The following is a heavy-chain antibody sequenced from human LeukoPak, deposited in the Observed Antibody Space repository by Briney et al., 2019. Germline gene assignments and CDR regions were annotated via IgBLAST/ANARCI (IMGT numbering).Heavy chain of an antibody. Sequence: GGSLRLSCAGSGFPFSSDAMNWVRQAPGKGLEWVANIKQDGSKKSYVDSVKGRFTISRDNAKNSLYLQMNSLRAEDTAIYYCTRVGYIDEGIDYWGQGTLVTVPS. J-gene: IGHJ4*02. CDR2: IKQDGSKK. D-gene: IGHD5-24*01. CDR1: GFPFSSDA. CDR3: TRVGYIDEGIDY. V-gene: IGHV3-7*04.